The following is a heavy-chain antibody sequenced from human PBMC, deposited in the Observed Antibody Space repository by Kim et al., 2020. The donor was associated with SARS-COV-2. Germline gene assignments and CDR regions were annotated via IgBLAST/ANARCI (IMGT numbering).Heavy chain of an antibody. D-gene: IGHD2-2*01. Sequence: SETLSLTCAVYGGSFSGYYWSWIRQPPGKGLEWIGEINHSGSTNYNPSLKSRVTISVDTSKNQFSLKLSSVTAADTAVYYCARGLCSSTSCYLYYYYGMDVWDQGTTVTVSS. CDR1: GGSFSGYY. V-gene: IGHV4-34*01. CDR3: ARGLCSSTSCYLYYYYGMDV. CDR2: INHSGST. J-gene: IGHJ6*02.